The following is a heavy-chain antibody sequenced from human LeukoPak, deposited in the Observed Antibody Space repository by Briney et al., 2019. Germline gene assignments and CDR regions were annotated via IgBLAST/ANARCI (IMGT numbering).Heavy chain of an antibody. CDR3: ALGPDIVVVPAAPMYNWFDP. Sequence: SVKVSCKASGGTFSSYAISWVRQAPGQGLEWMGRIIPILGIANYAQKFQGRVTITADKSTSTAYMELSSLRSEDTAVYYCALGPDIVVVPAAPMYNWFDPWGQGTLVTVSS. V-gene: IGHV1-69*04. J-gene: IGHJ5*02. CDR2: IIPILGIA. D-gene: IGHD2-2*01. CDR1: GGTFSSYA.